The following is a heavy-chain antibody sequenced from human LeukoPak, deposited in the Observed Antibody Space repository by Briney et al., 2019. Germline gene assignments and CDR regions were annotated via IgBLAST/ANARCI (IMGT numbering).Heavy chain of an antibody. D-gene: IGHD6-19*01. Sequence: KPSETPSLPRTVPGGSLSSSSYYWGWIRQPPGKGLEWIGGIYYSGSTYYNPSLKSRVTISVDTSKNQFSLKLSSVTAADTAVYCCARIAVPGKAYNYFDPWGQGTLVTVSS. V-gene: IGHV4-39*01. CDR2: IYYSGST. CDR3: ARIAVPGKAYNYFDP. CDR1: GGSLSSSSYY. J-gene: IGHJ5*02.